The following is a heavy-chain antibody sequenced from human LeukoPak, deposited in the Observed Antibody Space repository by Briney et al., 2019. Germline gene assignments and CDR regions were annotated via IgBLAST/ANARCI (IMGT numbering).Heavy chain of an antibody. V-gene: IGHV4-4*07. D-gene: IGHD4-23*01. CDR3: ARRTPTVVTPSLGYDAFDI. Sequence: SETLSLTCTVSGGSINDYYWSWIRQPAGKGLEWIGRFYRSETAYNPFLKSRVTISVDTSKNQFSLKLSSVTAADTAVYYCARRTPTVVTPSLGYDAFDIWGQGTMVTVSS. CDR2: FYRSET. CDR1: GGSINDYY. J-gene: IGHJ3*02.